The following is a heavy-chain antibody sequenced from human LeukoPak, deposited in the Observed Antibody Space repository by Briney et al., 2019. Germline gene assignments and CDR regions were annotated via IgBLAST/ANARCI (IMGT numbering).Heavy chain of an antibody. CDR2: ISSSGSTI. CDR1: GFTFSSYE. J-gene: IGHJ4*02. Sequence: QPGGSLRLSCAASGFTFSSYEMNWVRQAPGKGLEWVSYISSSGSTIYYADSVKGRFTISRDNAKNSLYLQMNSLRAEDTAVYYCARVSTAVSLAIDYWGQGTLVTVST. CDR3: ARVSTAVSLAIDY. D-gene: IGHD6-13*01. V-gene: IGHV3-48*03.